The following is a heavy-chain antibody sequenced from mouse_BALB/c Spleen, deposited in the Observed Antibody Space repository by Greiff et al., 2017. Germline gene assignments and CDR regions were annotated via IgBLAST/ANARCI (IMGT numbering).Heavy chain of an antibody. V-gene: IGHV14-1*02. CDR3: AYYYGSSLDY. CDR2: IDPENGNT. J-gene: IGHJ2*01. CDR1: GFNIKDYY. Sequence: VQLQQSGAELVRPGALVKLSCKASGFNIKDYYMHWVKQRPEQGLEWIGWIDPENGNTIYDPKFQGKASITADTSSNTAYLQLSSLTSEDTAVYYCAYYYGSSLDYWGQGTTLTVSS. D-gene: IGHD1-1*01.